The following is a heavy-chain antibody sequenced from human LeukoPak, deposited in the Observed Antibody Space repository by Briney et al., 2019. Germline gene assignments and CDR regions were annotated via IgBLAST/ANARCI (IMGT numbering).Heavy chain of an antibody. CDR3: ARETFGTGTTSSAFDI. CDR1: GFTFSSYA. J-gene: IGHJ3*02. CDR2: ISGSGGST. V-gene: IGHV3-23*01. Sequence: PGGSLRLSCAASGFTFSSYAMSWVRQAPGKGLEWVSAISGSGGSTYYADSVKGRFTISRDNSKNTLYLQMNSLRAEDTAVYYCARETFGTGTTSSAFDIWGQGTMVIVSS. D-gene: IGHD1-7*01.